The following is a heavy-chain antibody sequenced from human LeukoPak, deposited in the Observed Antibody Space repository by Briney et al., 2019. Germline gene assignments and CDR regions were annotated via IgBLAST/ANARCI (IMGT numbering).Heavy chain of an antibody. CDR3: AKVRYSGSHQGAFDI. J-gene: IGHJ3*02. D-gene: IGHD1-26*01. V-gene: IGHV3-23*01. Sequence: GGSLRLSCAASGFTFSSYAMSWVRQAPGNGLEWVSATSGSGGSTYYADSVKGRFTISRDNSKNTLYLQMNSLRAEDTAVYYCAKVRYSGSHQGAFDIWGQGTMVTVSS. CDR1: GFTFSSYA. CDR2: TSGSGGST.